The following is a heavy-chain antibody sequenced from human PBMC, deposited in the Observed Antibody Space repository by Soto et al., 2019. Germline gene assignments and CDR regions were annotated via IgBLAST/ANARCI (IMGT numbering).Heavy chain of an antibody. CDR1: GFTFSSYG. Sequence: PGGSLRLSCAASGFTFSSYGMHWVRQAPGKGLEWVAVISYDGSNKYYADSVKGRFTISRDNSKNTLYLQMNSLRAEDTAVYYCAKDSLDYYDSSGPNWFDPWGQGTLVTVSS. V-gene: IGHV3-30*18. J-gene: IGHJ5*02. D-gene: IGHD3-22*01. CDR3: AKDSLDYYDSSGPNWFDP. CDR2: ISYDGSNK.